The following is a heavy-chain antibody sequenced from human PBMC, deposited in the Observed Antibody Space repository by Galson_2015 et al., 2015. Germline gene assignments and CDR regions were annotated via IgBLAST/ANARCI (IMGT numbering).Heavy chain of an antibody. J-gene: IGHJ6*02. CDR2: IWYDGSNK. Sequence: SLRLSCAASGFTFSSYGMHWVRQAPGKGLEWVAVIWYDGSNKYYADSVKGRFTISRDNSKNTLYLQMNSLRAEDTAVYYCAREEKLFYYYGMDVWGQGTTVTVSS. CDR1: GFTFSSYG. CDR3: AREEKLFYYYGMDV. V-gene: IGHV3-33*01.